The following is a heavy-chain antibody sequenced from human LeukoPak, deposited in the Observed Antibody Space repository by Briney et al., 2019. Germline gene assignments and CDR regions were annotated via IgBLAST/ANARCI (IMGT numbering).Heavy chain of an antibody. V-gene: IGHV5-51*01. Sequence: GESLKISCKASGYTFSTSWIGWVRQMPGKGLEWMGIIYPGDSGTRYSPSFQGQVTISVDRSITTAYLQWSSLKASDTAMYYCTRNRVGVLEWLSRWDAFDIWGQGTMVTVST. CDR3: TRNRVGVLEWLSRWDAFDI. CDR1: GYTFSTSW. J-gene: IGHJ3*02. D-gene: IGHD3-3*01. CDR2: IYPGDSGT.